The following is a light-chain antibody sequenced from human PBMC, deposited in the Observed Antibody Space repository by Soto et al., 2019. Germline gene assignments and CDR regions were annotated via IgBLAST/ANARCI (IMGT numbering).Light chain of an antibody. CDR3: SSYAGYNNYV. CDR2: EVS. CDR1: SSDVGGYDY. V-gene: IGLV2-8*01. Sequence: QSALTQPPSASGSPGHSVTISCTGSSSDVGGYDYVSWYQLHPGKAPKLMIYEVSKRPSGVPDRFSGSKSGNTASLTVSGLQAEDEADYYCSSYAGYNNYVFGTGTKVTVL. J-gene: IGLJ1*01.